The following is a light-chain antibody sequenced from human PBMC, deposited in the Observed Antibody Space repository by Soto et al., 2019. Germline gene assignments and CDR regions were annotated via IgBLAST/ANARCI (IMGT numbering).Light chain of an antibody. J-gene: IGKJ4*01. V-gene: IGKV3-15*01. CDR1: QSVSSN. CDR2: GAS. CDR3: QQYATSPLT. Sequence: EIVMTQSPATLSVSPGERATLSCRASQSVSSNLAWYQQRPGQAPRLLMYGASTRATGIPARFSGSGSGTEFTLTISSLQSEDFAIYYCQQYATSPLTFGGGTKVEIK.